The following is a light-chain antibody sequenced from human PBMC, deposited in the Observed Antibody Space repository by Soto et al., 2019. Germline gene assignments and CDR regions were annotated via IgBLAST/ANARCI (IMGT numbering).Light chain of an antibody. CDR2: AAA. Sequence: EIVLTQSPGTLSLSPGERATLSCRASQTIRSRFVAWSQQKSCQAPRLLIYAAASRATGIPDRFSGSGSGTDFTLTISRLEPDDSAIYYWQQYETSPQLTFGGGARVEI. CDR1: QTIRSRF. V-gene: IGKV3-20*01. CDR3: QQYETSPQLT. J-gene: IGKJ4*01.